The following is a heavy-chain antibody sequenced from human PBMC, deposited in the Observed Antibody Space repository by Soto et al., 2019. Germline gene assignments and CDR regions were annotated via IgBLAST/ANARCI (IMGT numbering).Heavy chain of an antibody. J-gene: IGHJ4*02. V-gene: IGHV3-21*01. D-gene: IGHD5-12*01. CDR1: GFTFSSYS. CDR2: ISSSSSYI. Sequence: GGSLRLSCAASGFTFSSYSMNLVRQAPGKGLEWVSSISSSSSYIYYADSVKGRFTISRDNAKNSLYLQMNSLRAEDTAVYYCAREVSGYDNFDYWGQGTLVTVSS. CDR3: AREVSGYDNFDY.